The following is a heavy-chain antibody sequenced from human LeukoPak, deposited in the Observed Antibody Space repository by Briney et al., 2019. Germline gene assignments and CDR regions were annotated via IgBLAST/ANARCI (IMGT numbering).Heavy chain of an antibody. CDR1: GFTFSSYA. CDR3: AKDYSGYYDILTGIDY. J-gene: IGHJ4*02. CDR2: ISGSGITT. Sequence: QPGGSLRLSCAASGFTFSSYAMSWVRQAPGKGLEWVSVISGSGITTYFAESVKGRFTISRDNSKNTLYLQMNGLRADDTAVYYCAKDYSGYYDILTGIDYWGQGTLVTVSS. V-gene: IGHV3-23*01. D-gene: IGHD3-9*01.